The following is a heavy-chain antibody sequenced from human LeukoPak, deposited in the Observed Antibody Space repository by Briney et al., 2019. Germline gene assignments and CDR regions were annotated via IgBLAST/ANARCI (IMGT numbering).Heavy chain of an antibody. V-gene: IGHV1-18*01. CDR2: ISAYNGNT. CDR3: ARDEGGIVVVVAAKAFDI. Sequence: ASVKVSCKASGYTFTSYGISWVRQAPGQGLEWMGWISAYNGNTNYAQKLQGRVTMTTDTSTSTAYMELRGLRSDDTAVYYCARDEGGIVVVVAAKAFDIWGQGTMVTVSS. D-gene: IGHD2-15*01. CDR1: GYTFTSYG. J-gene: IGHJ3*02.